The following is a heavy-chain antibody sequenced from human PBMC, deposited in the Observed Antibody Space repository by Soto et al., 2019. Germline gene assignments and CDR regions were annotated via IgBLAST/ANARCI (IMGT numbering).Heavy chain of an antibody. V-gene: IGHV3-30*18. CDR3: AKGGYYDTCYGMDV. Sequence: QVQLVESGGGVVQPGRSLRLSFAASGFTFSSYGMHWVRQAPGKGLEWVAVISYDGSNKYYADSVKGRFTISRDNSKNTLYLQMNSLRAEDTAVYYCAKGGYYDTCYGMDVWGQGTTVTVSS. CDR2: ISYDGSNK. D-gene: IGHD3-9*01. CDR1: GFTFSSYG. J-gene: IGHJ6*02.